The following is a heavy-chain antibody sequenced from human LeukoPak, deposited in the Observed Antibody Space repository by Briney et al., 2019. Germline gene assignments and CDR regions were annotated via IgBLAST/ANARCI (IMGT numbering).Heavy chain of an antibody. CDR2: IYFSGST. J-gene: IGHJ4*02. CDR1: GGSTTTNNYY. V-gene: IGHV4-39*01. D-gene: IGHD3-10*01. CDR3: ASYYVGSSSFD. Sequence: SETLSLTCTVSGGSTTTNNYYWGWIRQPPGKALEWVGSIYFSGSTYYNPSLKSRVSVSADTSKNQFFLKLSSVTAADTAVYYCASYYVGSSSFDWGQGTLATVSS.